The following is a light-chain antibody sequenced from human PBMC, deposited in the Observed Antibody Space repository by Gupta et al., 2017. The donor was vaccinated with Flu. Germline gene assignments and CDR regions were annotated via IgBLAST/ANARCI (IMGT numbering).Light chain of an antibody. CDR2: GAS. J-gene: IGKJ4*01. Sequence: DIQMTQSPSSLSASVGDRVTITCRASQNIGTYLNWYQQKAGTAPKVLIYGASTLNSGVPSRFSGNGTGTRFALSISSVQPEDFATFFCQQSYSTPPERVTFGGGTKVDNK. CDR3: QQSYSTPPERVT. CDR1: QNIGTY. V-gene: IGKV1-39*01.